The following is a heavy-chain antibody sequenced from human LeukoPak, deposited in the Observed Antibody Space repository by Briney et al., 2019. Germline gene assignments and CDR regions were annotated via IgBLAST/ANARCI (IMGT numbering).Heavy chain of an antibody. Sequence: PSETLSLTCTVSGGSISSYYWSWIRQPPGKGLEWIGYIYYSGSISYNPSLKSRVTISVDTSKNQFSLKLSSVTAADTAVYYCARGYSGSYGRFDYWGQGTLVTVSS. V-gene: IGHV4-59*01. CDR1: GGSISSYY. CDR3: ARGYSGSYGRFDY. CDR2: IYYSGSI. D-gene: IGHD1-26*01. J-gene: IGHJ4*02.